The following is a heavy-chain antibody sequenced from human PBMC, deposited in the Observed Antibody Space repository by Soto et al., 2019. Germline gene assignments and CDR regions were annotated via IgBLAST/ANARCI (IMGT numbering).Heavy chain of an antibody. CDR2: MYYTGNK. CDR3: ARRSSSSLGSLFDP. V-gene: IGHV4-39*01. J-gene: IGHJ5*02. D-gene: IGHD6-6*01. Sequence: SDTLSLTFTCSCGSIISSTYYWDWIRQPPGKGLEWIGAMYYTGNKNYNPSLESRVTMSVDTSKNQFSLKLSSVTPTDTAVYYCARRSSSSLGSLFDPWGRGILVTVSS. CDR1: CGSIISSTYY.